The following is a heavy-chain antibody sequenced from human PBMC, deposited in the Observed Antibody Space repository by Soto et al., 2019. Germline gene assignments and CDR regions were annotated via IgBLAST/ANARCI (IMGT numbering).Heavy chain of an antibody. Sequence: ETLSLTCAVYGGSFSGYYWSWIRQPPGKGLEWIGEINHSGSTNYNPSLKSRVTISVDTSKNQFSLKLSSVTAADTAVYYCARARRGWIDYWGQGTLVTVSS. J-gene: IGHJ4*02. CDR3: ARARRGWIDY. V-gene: IGHV4-34*01. D-gene: IGHD6-19*01. CDR2: INHSGST. CDR1: GGSFSGYY.